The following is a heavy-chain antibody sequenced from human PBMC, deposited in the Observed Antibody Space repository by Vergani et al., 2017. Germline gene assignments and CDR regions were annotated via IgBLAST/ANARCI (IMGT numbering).Heavy chain of an antibody. D-gene: IGHD6-13*01. CDR2: IYYSGST. CDR1: GGSVSSGSYY. Sequence: QVQLQESGPGLVKPSETLSLTCTVSGGSVSSGSYYWSWIRQPPGKGLEWIGYIYYSGSTNYNPSLKSRVTISVDTSKHQFSLKLSSVTAADTAVYYCARVGERIAAAGYYYYYMDVWGKGTTVTVSS. V-gene: IGHV4-61*01. J-gene: IGHJ6*03. CDR3: ARVGERIAAAGYYYYYMDV.